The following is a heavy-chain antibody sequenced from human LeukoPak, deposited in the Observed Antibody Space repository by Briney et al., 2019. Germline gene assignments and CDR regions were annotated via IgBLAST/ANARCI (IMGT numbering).Heavy chain of an antibody. CDR2: IWYDGSNK. CDR1: GFTFSSYG. CDR3: AKDRDWNYVIDY. D-gene: IGHD1-7*01. J-gene: IGHJ4*02. Sequence: PGGSLRLSCAASGFTFSSYGMHWVRQAPGKGLEWGAVIWYDGSNKYYADSVKGRFTISRDNSKNTLYLQMNSLRAEDTAVYYCAKDRDWNYVIDYWGQGTLVTVSS. V-gene: IGHV3-33*06.